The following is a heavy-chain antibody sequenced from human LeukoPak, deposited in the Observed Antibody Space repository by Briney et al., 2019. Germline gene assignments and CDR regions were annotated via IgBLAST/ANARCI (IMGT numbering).Heavy chain of an antibody. J-gene: IGHJ2*01. V-gene: IGHV3-23*01. CDR1: GFTFSSYA. CDR2: ITGSGVST. Sequence: PGGSLRLSCAASGFTFSSYAMSWVRQSPGKELEWVSTITGSGVSTYYADSVKGRFTISRDNSKSTLYLQMNSLRADDTAVYYCSRRPLEPGIRYLDLWGRGILVTVSS. D-gene: IGHD1-1*01. CDR3: SRRPLEPGIRYLDL.